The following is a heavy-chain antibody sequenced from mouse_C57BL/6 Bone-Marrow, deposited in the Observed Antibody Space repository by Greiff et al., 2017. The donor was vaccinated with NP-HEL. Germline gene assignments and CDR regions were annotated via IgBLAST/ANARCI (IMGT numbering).Heavy chain of an antibody. D-gene: IGHD2-4*01. J-gene: IGHJ3*01. V-gene: IGHV5-17*01. CDR1: GFTFSDYG. CDR2: ISSGSSTI. CDR3: ASDLLGDYAWFAY. Sequence: DVKLVESGGGLVKPGGSLKLSCAASGFTFSDYGMHWVRQAPEKGLEWVAYISSGSSTIYYADTVKGRFTISRDNAKNTLFLQMTSLRSEDTAMYYCASDLLGDYAWFAYWGQGTLVTVSA.